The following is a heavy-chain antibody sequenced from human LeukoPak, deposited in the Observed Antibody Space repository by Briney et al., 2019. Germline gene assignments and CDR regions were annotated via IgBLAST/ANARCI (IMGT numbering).Heavy chain of an antibody. CDR3: AHRRPGHLTGWDNSYFDN. Sequence: ESGPPLANPRQTLTLTCTFSGFLLSSSGVGVGWIRHPPGKALEWVVLIYRDDDKRYNPPLRSRLTMSKDASKSQVFLVMSNMDPVDTATYYCAHRRPGHLTGWDNSYFDNCGPGTLVTVSS. J-gene: IGHJ4*02. D-gene: IGHD1/OR15-1a*01. CDR2: IYRDDDK. CDR1: GFLLSSSGVG. V-gene: IGHV2-5*02.